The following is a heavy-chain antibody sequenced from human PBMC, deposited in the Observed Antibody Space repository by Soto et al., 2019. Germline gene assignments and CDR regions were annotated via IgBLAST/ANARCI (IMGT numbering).Heavy chain of an antibody. CDR2: IVPNFGTP. D-gene: IGHD2-21*02. J-gene: IGHJ4*02. V-gene: IGHV1-69*01. CDR1: GYRFGDYA. CDR3: ARGKTRVTAYTAFDV. Sequence: QVQLVQSGADVREPGSSVKVSCKATGYRFGDYAIAWVRQAPGLGLEYMGGIVPNFGTPNYAQNVRDKVTISADALTNTVFLQLASLTSNDTAVYFCARGKTRVTAYTAFDVWGPGTLVTVSS.